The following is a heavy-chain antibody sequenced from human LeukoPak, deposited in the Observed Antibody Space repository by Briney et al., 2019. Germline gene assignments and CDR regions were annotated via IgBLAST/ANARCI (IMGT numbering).Heavy chain of an antibody. Sequence: SQTLSLTCTVSGGSISSGSYYWSWIRQPAGKGLEWIGRIYTSGSTNYNPSLKIRVTISVDTSKNQFSLKLSSVTAADTAVYYCVRVLWLAARDNWFDPWGQGTLVTVSS. V-gene: IGHV4-61*02. CDR1: GGSISSGSYY. CDR2: IYTSGST. J-gene: IGHJ5*02. D-gene: IGHD6-6*01. CDR3: VRVLWLAARDNWFDP.